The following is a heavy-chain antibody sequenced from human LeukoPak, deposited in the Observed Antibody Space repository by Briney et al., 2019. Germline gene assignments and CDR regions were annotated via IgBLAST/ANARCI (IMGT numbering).Heavy chain of an antibody. V-gene: IGHV3-23*01. CDR2: ISGSGGST. CDR1: GFTFSSYA. Sequence: PGGSLRLSCAASGFTFSSYAMSWVRQAPGKGLEWVSAISGSGGSTYYADSVKGRFTISRDNAKNTLYLQMNSLRAEDTAVYYCAKERYYYDSSGYYDYWGQGTLVTVSS. J-gene: IGHJ4*02. D-gene: IGHD3-22*01. CDR3: AKERYYYDSSGYYDY.